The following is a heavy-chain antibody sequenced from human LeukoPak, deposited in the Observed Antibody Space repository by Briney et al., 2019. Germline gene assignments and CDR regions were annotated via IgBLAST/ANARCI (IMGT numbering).Heavy chain of an antibody. V-gene: IGHV4-39*01. J-gene: IGHJ4*02. D-gene: IGHD6-13*01. CDR2: IYYSGST. CDR1: GGSISSSSYY. Sequence: PSETLSLTCTVSGGSISSSSYYCGWIRQPPGKGLEWIGSIYYSGSTYYNPSLKSRVTISVDTSKNQFSLKLSSVTAADTAVYYCARRPYSSSWYGIIDHWGQGTLVTVSS. CDR3: ARRPYSSSWYGIIDH.